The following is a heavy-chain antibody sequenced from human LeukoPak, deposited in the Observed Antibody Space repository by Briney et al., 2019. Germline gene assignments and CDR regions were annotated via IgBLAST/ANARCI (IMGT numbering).Heavy chain of an antibody. Sequence: PGGSLRLSCAGSGFTFPSFWMSWIRQAPGKGLEWVSYISSSSSYTNYPDSVKGRFTISRDNAKKSLYLQMNSLRAEDTAVYYCARTYSSSWYSYDHWGQGTLVTVSS. CDR1: GFTFPSFW. CDR2: ISSSSSYT. CDR3: ARTYSSSWYSYDH. D-gene: IGHD6-13*01. J-gene: IGHJ4*02. V-gene: IGHV3-11*03.